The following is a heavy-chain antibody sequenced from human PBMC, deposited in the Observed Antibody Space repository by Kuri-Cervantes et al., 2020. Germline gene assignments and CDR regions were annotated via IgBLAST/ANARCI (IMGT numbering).Heavy chain of an antibody. CDR2: ISWNSGSI. V-gene: IGHV3-9*01. Sequence: SLKISCAASGFTFSDHYMDWVRQAPGKGLEWVSGISWNSGSIGYADSVKGRFTISRDNAKNSLYLQMNSLRTEDTALYYCAKEDSSGYYLLDYWGQGTLVTVSS. CDR3: AKEDSSGYYLLDY. J-gene: IGHJ4*02. D-gene: IGHD3-22*01. CDR1: GFTFSDHY.